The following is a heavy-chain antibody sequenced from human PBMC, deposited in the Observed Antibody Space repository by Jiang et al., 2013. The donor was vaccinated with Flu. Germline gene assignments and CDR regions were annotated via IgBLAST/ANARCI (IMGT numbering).Heavy chain of an antibody. CDR2: IFWDDDR. Sequence: KPTQTLTLTCTFSGFSLNTGGVGVVWVRRPPGKALEWLALIFWDDDRRYSPFLMGRLAIYKDVSKNQVVLTMTNMDPVDTATYYCAHSQSLWFGELPFDYWGQGTLVTVSS. V-gene: IGHV2-5*02. J-gene: IGHJ4*02. CDR3: AHSQSLWFGELPFDY. CDR1: GFSLNTGGVG. D-gene: IGHD3-10*01.